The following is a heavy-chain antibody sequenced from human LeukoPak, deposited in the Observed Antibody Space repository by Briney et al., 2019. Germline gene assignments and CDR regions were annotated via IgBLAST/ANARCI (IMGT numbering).Heavy chain of an antibody. Sequence: PGGSLRLSCAASGFTFSSYEMNWVRQAPGKGLEWVSSISSSSSYIYYADSVKGRFTISRDNAKNSLYLQMNSLRAEDTAVYYCARAGTATPTDYWGQGTLVTVSS. V-gene: IGHV3-21*01. J-gene: IGHJ4*02. CDR3: ARAGTATPTDY. D-gene: IGHD5-18*01. CDR1: GFTFSSYE. CDR2: ISSSSSYI.